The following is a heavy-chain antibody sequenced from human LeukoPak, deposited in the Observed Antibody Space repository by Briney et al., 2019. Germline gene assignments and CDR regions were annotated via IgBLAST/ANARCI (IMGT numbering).Heavy chain of an antibody. Sequence: GGSLRLSCAASGFTLVNYWMHWVRQAPGKGLEWVSCINGDGSGTSYADSVKGRFTISRDNARNTPYLQMNSLSADDTAVYYCTSQFSTAGGYWGQGTLVTVSS. J-gene: IGHJ4*02. CDR1: GFTLVNYW. CDR3: TSQFSTAGGY. CDR2: INGDGSGT. V-gene: IGHV3-74*01. D-gene: IGHD4-17*01.